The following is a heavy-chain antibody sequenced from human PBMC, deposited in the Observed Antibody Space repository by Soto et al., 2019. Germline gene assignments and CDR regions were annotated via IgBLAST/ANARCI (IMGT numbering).Heavy chain of an antibody. D-gene: IGHD3-10*01. CDR1: GFTVSAYY. CDR2: MYRGGTT. Sequence: GGSLRLSCAASGFTVSAYYMIWVRQAPGKGLEWVSVMYRGGTTHYADSFQGRFTISRDSSKNTLYLHMNSLRAEDTAVYYCARLSAPTGSYYTAPFDNWGQGTLVTVSS. J-gene: IGHJ4*02. CDR3: ARLSAPTGSYYTAPFDN. V-gene: IGHV3-53*01.